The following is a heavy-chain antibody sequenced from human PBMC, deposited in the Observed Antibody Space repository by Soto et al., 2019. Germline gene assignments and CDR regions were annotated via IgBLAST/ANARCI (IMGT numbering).Heavy chain of an antibody. J-gene: IGHJ4*02. V-gene: IGHV1-69*13. Sequence: SVKVSCKASGGTFSSYAISWVRQAPGQGLEWMGGIIPIFGTANYAQKFQGRVTITADESTSTAYMELSSLGSEDTAVYYCARDLPGYSYGIDYWGQGTLVTVSS. CDR1: GGTFSSYA. CDR2: IIPIFGTA. D-gene: IGHD5-18*01. CDR3: ARDLPGYSYGIDY.